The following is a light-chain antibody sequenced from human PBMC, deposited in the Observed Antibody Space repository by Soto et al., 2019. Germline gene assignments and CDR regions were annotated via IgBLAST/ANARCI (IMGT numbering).Light chain of an antibody. V-gene: IGKV3-11*01. CDR2: DAS. Sequence: EIVLTQSPATLSLSPGERVTLSCRASQNVSTYLACYQQKPGQAPRLLIYDASDRATGIPARFSGSGSGTDFTLTISSPEPEDSAVYYCQQRTNWLTFGPGTKVDIK. CDR1: QNVSTY. CDR3: QQRTNWLT. J-gene: IGKJ3*01.